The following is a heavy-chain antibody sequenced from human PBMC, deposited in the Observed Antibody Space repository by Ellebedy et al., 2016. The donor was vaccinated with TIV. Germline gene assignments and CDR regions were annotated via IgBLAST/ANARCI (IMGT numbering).Heavy chain of an antibody. D-gene: IGHD3-22*01. CDR1: GITFSSYT. CDR3: ATYPVSYYFDGPFEY. CDR2: ISSDENYI. Sequence: GGSLRLXXVVSGITFSSYTMNWVRQAPGKGLEWVSSISSDENYIYYRDSLKGRFTISRDNAKNSLYLQMNSLRAEDTAVYYCATYPVSYYFDGPFEYWGLGALVTVSS. V-gene: IGHV3-21*01. J-gene: IGHJ4*02.